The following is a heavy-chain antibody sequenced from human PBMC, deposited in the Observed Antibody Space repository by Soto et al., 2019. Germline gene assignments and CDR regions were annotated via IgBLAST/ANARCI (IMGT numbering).Heavy chain of an antibody. V-gene: IGHV4-59*01. CDR1: GDSISSYY. J-gene: IGHJ4*02. CDR3: AIRSMAVVPEY. D-gene: IGHD3-22*01. Sequence: QVKLQEPGPGLVRPSETLSLTCPVSGDSISSYYCRWIRQPPGKGLESIGYLYYGRSANYNPSLKSRVTLSVDTSTNQCSLTLSSMTAADTAVYYCAIRSMAVVPEYWGQGTLVTVSS. CDR2: LYYGRSA.